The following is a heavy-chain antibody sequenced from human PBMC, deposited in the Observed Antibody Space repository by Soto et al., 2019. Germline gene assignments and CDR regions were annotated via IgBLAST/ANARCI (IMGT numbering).Heavy chain of an antibody. J-gene: IGHJ1*01. CDR3: AKDLGSWYYYDSSGYYPPGFQH. Sequence: RGSLRLSCAASGFTFSSYAMSWVRQAPGKGLEWVSAISGSGGSTYYADSVKGRFTISRDNSKNTLYLQMNSLRAEDTAVYYCAKDLGSWYYYDSSGYYPPGFQHWGQGTLVTVSS. D-gene: IGHD3-22*01. V-gene: IGHV3-23*01. CDR1: GFTFSSYA. CDR2: ISGSGGST.